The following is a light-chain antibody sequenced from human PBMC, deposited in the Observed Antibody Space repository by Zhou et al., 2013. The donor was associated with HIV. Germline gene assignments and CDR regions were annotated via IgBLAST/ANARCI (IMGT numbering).Light chain of an antibody. V-gene: IGKV1-5*03. CDR2: KAS. J-gene: IGKJ1*01. CDR1: QSISSW. Sequence: DIQMTQSPSTLSASVGDRVTITCRASQSISSWLAWYQQKPGKAPKLLMYKASSLETGVPSRFSGSGSGTEFTLTISSLQPDDFATYYCQQYNDYSVTFGQGTKVE. CDR3: QQYNDYSVT.